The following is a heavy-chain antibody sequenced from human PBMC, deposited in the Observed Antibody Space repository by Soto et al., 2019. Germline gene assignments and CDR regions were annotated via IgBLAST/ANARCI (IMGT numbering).Heavy chain of an antibody. D-gene: IGHD6-19*01. CDR2: IYYSGST. CDR1: GGSISSYY. Sequence: SETLSLTCTVSGGSISSYYWSWIRQPPGKGLEWIGYIYYSGSTNYNPSLKSRVTISVDTSKNQFSLKLSSVTAADTAVYYCARWGSSGWYGLYGMDVWGQGTTVTVSS. V-gene: IGHV4-59*01. CDR3: ARWGSSGWYGLYGMDV. J-gene: IGHJ6*02.